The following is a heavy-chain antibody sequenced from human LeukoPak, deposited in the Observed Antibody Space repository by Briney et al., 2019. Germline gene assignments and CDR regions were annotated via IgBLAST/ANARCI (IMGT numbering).Heavy chain of an antibody. CDR1: GFTFSSYA. Sequence: GGSLRLSCAASGFTFSSYAMSWVRQTPGKGLEWVSAISASGSSTYYADSVKGRFTISRDNSKNTLYLQMNSLRAEDTAVYYCAKSASYSSSWYHDYWGQGTLVTVSS. CDR3: AKSASYSSSWYHDY. V-gene: IGHV3-23*01. J-gene: IGHJ4*02. CDR2: ISASGSST. D-gene: IGHD6-13*01.